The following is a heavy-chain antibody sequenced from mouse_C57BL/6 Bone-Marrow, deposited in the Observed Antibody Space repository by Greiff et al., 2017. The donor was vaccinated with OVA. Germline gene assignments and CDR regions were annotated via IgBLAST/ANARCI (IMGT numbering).Heavy chain of an antibody. CDR3: TRDDGYYVRFAY. Sequence: EVMLVESGEGLVKPGGSLKLSCAASGFTFSSYAMSWVRQTPEKRLEWVAYISSGGDYIYYADTVKGRFTISRDNARNTLYLQMSSLKSEDTAMYYCTRDDGYYVRFAYWGQGTLVTVSA. D-gene: IGHD2-3*01. CDR2: ISSGGDYI. V-gene: IGHV5-9-1*02. CDR1: GFTFSSYA. J-gene: IGHJ3*01.